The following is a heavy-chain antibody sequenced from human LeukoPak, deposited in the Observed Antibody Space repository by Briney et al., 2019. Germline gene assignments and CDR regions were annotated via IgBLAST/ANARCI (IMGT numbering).Heavy chain of an antibody. CDR3: ARPRRYCSSTSCPPNWFDP. J-gene: IGHJ5*02. CDR1: GYTFTGYY. CDR2: INPNSGGT. Sequence: ASVKVSCKASGYTFTGYYMHWVRQAPGQGLEWMGWINPNSGGTNYAQKFQGRATMTRDTSISTAYMELSRLRSDDTAVYYCARPRRYCSSTSCPPNWFDPWGQGTLVTVSS. V-gene: IGHV1-2*02. D-gene: IGHD2-2*01.